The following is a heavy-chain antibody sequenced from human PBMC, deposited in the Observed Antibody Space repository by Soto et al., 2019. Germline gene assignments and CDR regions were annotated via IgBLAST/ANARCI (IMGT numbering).Heavy chain of an antibody. CDR2: TYYRSKWYY. CDR1: GDSVSSNSAG. Sequence: PPQTLSLTCAITGDSVSSNSAGWSWARQSPSRGLEWLGRTYYRSKWYYEYAVSVRGRITINPDTSKNQYSLQLNSVTPEDTAVYFCARGEQYSGRIFDYWGQGTLVTVSS. J-gene: IGHJ4*01. CDR3: ARGEQYSGRIFDY. V-gene: IGHV6-1*01. D-gene: IGHD1-26*01.